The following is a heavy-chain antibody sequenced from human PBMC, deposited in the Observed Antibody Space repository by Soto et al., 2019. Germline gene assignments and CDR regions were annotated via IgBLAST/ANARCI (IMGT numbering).Heavy chain of an antibody. CDR3: ARSVFP. CDR1: GGSISSGGYY. CDR2: IYYSKST. V-gene: IGHV4-31*03. J-gene: IGHJ5*02. Sequence: QVQLQEAGPGLVKPSQTLSLTCTVSGGSISSGGYYWSWIRQHPGRGLEWIGYIYYSKSTYYNPSLKRRVTLSLDTSKNQFSLKLTSVTAADTAVSYCARSVFPRGQGTVVTVSS.